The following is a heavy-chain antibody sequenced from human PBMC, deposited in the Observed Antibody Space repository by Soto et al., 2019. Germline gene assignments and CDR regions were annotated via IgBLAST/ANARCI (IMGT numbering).Heavy chain of an antibody. J-gene: IGHJ5*01. V-gene: IGHV3-7*03. CDR1: GFTFSDYW. CDR2: IKQDGSEK. Sequence: GGSLRLSCAASGFTFSDYWMNWVRQAPGKGLEWVANIKQDGSEKNYVDSVKGRFTISRDNAKNSLYLQMNSLRADDTAVYYCAAWDSWGQGTLVTVSS. CDR3: AAWDS.